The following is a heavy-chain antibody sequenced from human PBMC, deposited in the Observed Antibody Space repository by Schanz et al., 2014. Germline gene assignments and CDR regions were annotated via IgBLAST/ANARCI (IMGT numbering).Heavy chain of an antibody. D-gene: IGHD3-22*01. Sequence: VLLLESGGRVERPGGSLRLSCAASGFTFSSYAMHWVRQAPGKGLEWVAVMSYDGSNKYYADSVKGRFTISRDTPKNTLYVQMNSLRADDTAVYYCARGREVVAKIFDVWGQGTMVTVSS. CDR1: GFTFSSYA. CDR2: MSYDGSNK. CDR3: ARGREVVAKIFDV. V-gene: IGHV3-30-3*01. J-gene: IGHJ3*01.